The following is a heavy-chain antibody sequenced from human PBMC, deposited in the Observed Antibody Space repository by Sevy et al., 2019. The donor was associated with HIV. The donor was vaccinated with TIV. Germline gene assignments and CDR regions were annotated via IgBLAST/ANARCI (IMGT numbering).Heavy chain of an antibody. CDR1: GYTFAGYY. V-gene: IGHV1-2*02. CDR2: INPNNGFT. D-gene: IGHD1-26*01. Sequence: ASVKVSCKASGYTFAGYYMNWVRQAPGQGLEWMGWINPNNGFTNYAQKFQGRVTMTRDTSISTVYMELSSLGSDDTAVYYCARDRIGGAPFNAFDIWGQGTMVTVSS. CDR3: ARDRIGGAPFNAFDI. J-gene: IGHJ3*02.